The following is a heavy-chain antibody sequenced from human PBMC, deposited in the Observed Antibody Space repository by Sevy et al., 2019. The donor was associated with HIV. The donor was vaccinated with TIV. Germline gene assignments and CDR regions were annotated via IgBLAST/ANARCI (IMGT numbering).Heavy chain of an antibody. CDR2: INHSGST. Sequence: SETLSLTCAVYGGSFSGYYWSWIRQPPGKGLEWIGEINHSGSTYYNPSLKSRVTISVDTSKNQFSLKLSSVTAADTAVYYCARGRGSGGYWYFDLWGRGTLVTVSS. D-gene: IGHD1-26*01. CDR1: GGSFSGYY. V-gene: IGHV4-34*01. CDR3: ARGRGSGGYWYFDL. J-gene: IGHJ2*01.